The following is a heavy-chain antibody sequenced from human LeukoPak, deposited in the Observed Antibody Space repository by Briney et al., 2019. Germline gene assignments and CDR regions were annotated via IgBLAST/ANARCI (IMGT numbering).Heavy chain of an antibody. CDR1: GFTFSSYA. D-gene: IGHD5-24*01. Sequence: PGGSPRLSCAASGFTFSSYAMSWVRQAPGKGLEWVSAISGSGGSTYYADSVKGRFTISRDNSKNTLYLQMNSLRAEDTAVYYCARLYLPATRFDYWGQGTLVTVSS. CDR3: ARLYLPATRFDY. V-gene: IGHV3-23*01. CDR2: ISGSGGST. J-gene: IGHJ4*02.